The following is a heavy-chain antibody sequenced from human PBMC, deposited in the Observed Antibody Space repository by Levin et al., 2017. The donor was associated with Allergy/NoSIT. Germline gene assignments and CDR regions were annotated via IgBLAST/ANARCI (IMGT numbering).Heavy chain of an antibody. D-gene: IGHD3-22*01. CDR1: GYTFTGYY. V-gene: IGHV1-2*02. Sequence: ASVKVSCKASGYTFTGYYMHWVRQAPGQGLEWMGWINPNSGGTNYAQKFQGRVTMTRDTSISTAYMELSRLRSDDTAVYYCARGVTMIVVVIIDYGMDVWGQGTTVTVSS. CDR2: INPNSGGT. CDR3: ARGVTMIVVVIIDYGMDV. J-gene: IGHJ6*02.